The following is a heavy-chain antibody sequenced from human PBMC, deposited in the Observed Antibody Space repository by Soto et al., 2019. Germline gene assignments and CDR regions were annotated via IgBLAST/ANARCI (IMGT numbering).Heavy chain of an antibody. D-gene: IGHD6-6*01. Sequence: GASVKVCCKVSGDTLTELSMHWVRQAPGKGLEWMGGFDPEDGETICAQKFQGRVTMTEDTSTDTAYMELSSLRSEDTAVYYCATPYSSSPLLCAFDIWGQGTMVTVSS. CDR3: ATPYSSSPLLCAFDI. J-gene: IGHJ3*02. CDR2: FDPEDGET. CDR1: GDTLTELS. V-gene: IGHV1-24*01.